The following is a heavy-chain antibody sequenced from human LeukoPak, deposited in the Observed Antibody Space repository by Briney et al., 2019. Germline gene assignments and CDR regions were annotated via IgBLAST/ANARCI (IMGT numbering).Heavy chain of an antibody. J-gene: IGHJ4*02. Sequence: RGSLRLSSATSRFTFSGEDMSNVRPAPRGGLKWVTPTSGSGGSTYYAASVKGRFTISRDNSKNTLYLQMNSLRAEDTAVYYCAKGIVGATRKINFFDYWGQGTLVTVSS. CDR2: TSGSGGST. CDR1: RFTFSGED. D-gene: IGHD1-26*01. CDR3: AKGIVGATRKINFFDY. V-gene: IGHV3-23*01.